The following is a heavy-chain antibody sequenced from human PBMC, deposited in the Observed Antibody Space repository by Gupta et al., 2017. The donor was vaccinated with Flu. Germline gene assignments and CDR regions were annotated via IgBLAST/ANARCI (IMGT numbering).Heavy chain of an antibody. J-gene: IGHJ4*02. Sequence: YGMHWVRQAPGKGVEWVAVISYHGKTTYYAESVKGRYNISRDNSRNTLDLQINSLGGDDTAVYYCAKEASASFSSHFDYWGQGTLVTVSS. V-gene: IGHV3-30*18. D-gene: IGHD6-13*01. CDR1: YG. CDR3: AKEASASFSSHFDY. CDR2: ISYHGKTT.